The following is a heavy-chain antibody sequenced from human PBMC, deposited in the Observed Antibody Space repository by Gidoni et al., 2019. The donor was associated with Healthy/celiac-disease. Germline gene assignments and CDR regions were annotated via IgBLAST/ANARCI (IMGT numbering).Heavy chain of an antibody. V-gene: IGHV1-18*01. CDR1: GYTFTSYG. CDR2: IIAYNGNT. CDR3: ARGPYCSSTSCYTGYYYYYMDV. J-gene: IGHJ6*03. D-gene: IGHD2-2*02. Sequence: QVQLVQSGAEVKKPGASVKVSCKASGYTFTSYGISWVRKAPVHGLEWMGWIIAYNGNTNYAQKLQGRVTMTTDTSTSTADMELRSLRSDDTSVYYCARGPYCSSTSCYTGYYYYYMDVWGKGTTVTVSS.